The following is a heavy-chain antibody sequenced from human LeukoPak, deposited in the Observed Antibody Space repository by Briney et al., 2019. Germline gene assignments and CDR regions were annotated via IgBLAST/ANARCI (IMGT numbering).Heavy chain of an antibody. CDR1: GGSISSDGSY. CDR2: IYYSGST. J-gene: IGHJ4*02. D-gene: IGHD3-16*01. V-gene: IGHV4-30-4*08. Sequence: PSETLSLTCSVSGGSISSDGSYWSWIRQPPGKGLEWIGYIYYSGSTYYNPSLKSRVTISVDTPRDQISLKLSSVTAADTAVYYCARDNGYAKGDYWGQGTLVTVSS. CDR3: ARDNGYAKGDY.